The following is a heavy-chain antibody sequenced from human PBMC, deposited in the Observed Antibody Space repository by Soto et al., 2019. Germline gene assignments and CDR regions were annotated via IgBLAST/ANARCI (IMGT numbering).Heavy chain of an antibody. V-gene: IGHV3-48*04. CDR1: GFSLANYP. D-gene: IGHD1-1*01. J-gene: IGHJ4*02. CDR3: TTVFEY. Sequence: PGGSLRLSCVASGFSLANYPMNWVRQTPGKGLEWISYSSPRGDTIYYADSVEGRFTISRDNAENTLHLQMDSLRAEDTAVYYCTTVFEYWGRGTPVTVSS. CDR2: SSPRGDTI.